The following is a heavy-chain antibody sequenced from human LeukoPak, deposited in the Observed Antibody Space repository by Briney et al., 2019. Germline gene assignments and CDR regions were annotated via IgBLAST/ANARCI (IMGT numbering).Heavy chain of an antibody. CDR3: ARDGYYYDSSGYYFPRYFDY. Sequence: GGSLRLSCAASGFTFSSSWMNWVRQAPGKGLEWVASINEDGSEKYYVDSVKGRFTISRDNAKNSLYLQMNSLRAEDTAVYYCARDGYYYDSSGYYFPRYFDYWGQGTLVTVSS. V-gene: IGHV3-7*01. D-gene: IGHD3-22*01. CDR2: INEDGSEK. CDR1: GFTFSSSW. J-gene: IGHJ4*02.